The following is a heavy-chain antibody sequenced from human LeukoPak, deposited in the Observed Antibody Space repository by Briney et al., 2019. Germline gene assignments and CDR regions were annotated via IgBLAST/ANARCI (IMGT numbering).Heavy chain of an antibody. D-gene: IGHD5/OR15-5a*01. J-gene: IGHJ6*03. CDR2: ISAYNGNT. CDR1: GYTFTSYG. Sequence: ASVKVSCKASGYTFTSYGISWVRQAPGQGLEWMGWISAYNGNTNYAQKFQGRVTMTRDTSISTAYMELSRLRSDDTAVYYCATSPTLPNYYYMDVWGKGTTVTVSS. V-gene: IGHV1-18*01. CDR3: ATSPTLPNYYYMDV.